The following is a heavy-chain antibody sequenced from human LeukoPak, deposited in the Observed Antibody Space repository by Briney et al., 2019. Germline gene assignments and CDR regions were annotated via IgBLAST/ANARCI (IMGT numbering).Heavy chain of an antibody. D-gene: IGHD3-16*01. CDR1: GFTFSNYA. CDR2: ISGNGRYT. CDR3: AKDLPYTGNFDC. J-gene: IGHJ4*02. Sequence: PGGSLRLSCTGSGFTFSNYAITWVRQAPGKGLEWVSTISGNGRYTYYRDSVKGRFTISRDNSKNTLYLQMYSLTAEDTALYYCAKDLPYTGNFDCWGQGTLVTVSS. V-gene: IGHV3-23*01.